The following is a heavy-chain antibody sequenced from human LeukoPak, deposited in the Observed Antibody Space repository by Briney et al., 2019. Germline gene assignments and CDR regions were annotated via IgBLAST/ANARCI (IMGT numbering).Heavy chain of an antibody. CDR3: AKEAPNIVVEAAAADY. CDR2: ISGSGLST. D-gene: IGHD2-2*01. V-gene: IGHV3-23*01. CDR1: GFTFSTYA. J-gene: IGHJ4*02. Sequence: GGSLRLSCAASGFTFSTYAMSWVRQAPGKGLEWVSAISGSGLSTYYADSVRGRFTISRDNSKNALYLQMNSLRAEDTAVYYCAKEAPNIVVEAAAADYWGQGTLVTVSS.